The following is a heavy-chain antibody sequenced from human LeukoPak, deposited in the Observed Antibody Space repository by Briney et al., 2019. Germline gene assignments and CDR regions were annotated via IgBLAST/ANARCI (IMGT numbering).Heavy chain of an antibody. D-gene: IGHD3-10*01. J-gene: IGHJ6*02. CDR2: ISSSGSTI. Sequence: GGSLRLSCAASGFTFSSFEMNWVRQPPGRGLEWVSYISSSGSTIYHADVKGRFTLSRDNAKNSLYLRMNSLRAEDTAVYYCARDNYGSGTGMDVWGQGTTVTVSS. CDR1: GFTFSSFE. CDR3: ARDNYGSGTGMDV. V-gene: IGHV3-48*03.